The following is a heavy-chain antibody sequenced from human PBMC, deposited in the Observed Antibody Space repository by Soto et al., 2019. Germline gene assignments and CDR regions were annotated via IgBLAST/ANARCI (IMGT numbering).Heavy chain of an antibody. V-gene: IGHV6-1*01. D-gene: IGHD1-26*01. CDR1: GDSVSSNSAA. CDR3: AGVSWYSGLDV. Sequence: SQTLSLTCAISGDSVSSNSAAWIWIRHTPPRGPEWLGRTYYRSTWSNDYAVSVKSRITINPDTSKNQFSLQLYSVAPEDTAVYSGAGVSWYSGLDVWGQGTPVTVSS. J-gene: IGHJ6*02. CDR2: TYYRSTWSN.